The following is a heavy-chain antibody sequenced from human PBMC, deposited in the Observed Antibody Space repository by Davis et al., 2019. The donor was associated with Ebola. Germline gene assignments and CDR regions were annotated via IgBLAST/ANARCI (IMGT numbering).Heavy chain of an antibody. Sequence: ASVKVSCKASGYTFTSYGISWVRQAPGQGLEWMGWISAYNGNTNYAQKLQGRVTMTTDTSTRTAYMELRSLRSEDTAVYYCARALAGIYYYGMDVWGKGTTVTVSS. CDR3: ARALAGIYYYGMDV. D-gene: IGHD6-13*01. CDR1: GYTFTSYG. CDR2: ISAYNGNT. J-gene: IGHJ6*04. V-gene: IGHV1-18*01.